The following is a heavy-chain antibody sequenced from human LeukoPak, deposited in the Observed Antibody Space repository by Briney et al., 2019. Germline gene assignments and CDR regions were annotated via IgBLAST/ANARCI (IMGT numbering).Heavy chain of an antibody. V-gene: IGHV4-59*12. J-gene: IGHJ4*02. CDR1: GGSISSYY. CDR2: IYYSGST. CDR3: ARGRVDTYYDFWSGYYRGYFDY. Sequence: SETLSLTCTVSGGSISSYYWSWIRQPPGKGLEWIGYIYYSGSTNYDPSLKSRVTISVDTSKDQFSLKLSSVTAADTAVYYCARGRVDTYYDFWSGYYRGYFDYWGQGTLVTVSS. D-gene: IGHD3-3*01.